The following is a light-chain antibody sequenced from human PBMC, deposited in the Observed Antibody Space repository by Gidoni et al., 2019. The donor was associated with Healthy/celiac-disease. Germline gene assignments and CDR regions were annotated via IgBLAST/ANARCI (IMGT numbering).Light chain of an antibody. CDR2: LGS. CDR1: QSLLHSNGYNY. Sequence: DIVLTPSPLSLPVTPGEPASISCRSSQSLLHSNGYNYLDWYLQKPGQSPQLLIYLGSNRASGVPDRFSGSGSGTDFTLKISRVEAEDVGVYYCMQALQTRLTFXGXTKVEIK. J-gene: IGKJ4*01. V-gene: IGKV2-28*01. CDR3: MQALQTRLT.